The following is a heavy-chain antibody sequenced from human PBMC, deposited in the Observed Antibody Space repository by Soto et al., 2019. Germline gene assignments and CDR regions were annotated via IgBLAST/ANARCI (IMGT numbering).Heavy chain of an antibody. CDR1: NASIMRDY. V-gene: IGHV4-59*01. CDR3: ARASPSPRHRPGEFFYCMDV. D-gene: IGHD3-3*01. J-gene: IGHJ6*02. CDR2: IYYSGTT. Sequence: SETLSLTCSVYNASIMRDYWSWIRRAPGKGLEWIGSIYYSGTTAYNPSLESRVKMSQDTSKNQFSLKLSSVTAADTAIYFCARASPSPRHRPGEFFYCMDVWGLGATVTVSS.